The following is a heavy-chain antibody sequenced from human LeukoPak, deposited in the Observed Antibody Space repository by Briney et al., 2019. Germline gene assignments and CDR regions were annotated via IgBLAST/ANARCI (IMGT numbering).Heavy chain of an antibody. J-gene: IGHJ4*02. CDR3: AKDRDSGGNSYYFDY. CDR2: ISYDGSNK. CDR1: GFTFSSYG. Sequence: GGSLRLSCAASGFTFSSYGMNWVRRAPGKGLEWVAAISYDGSNKYFADSVKGRFIISRDNSNNTLYLQMNSLRAEDTAVYYCAKDRDSGGNSYYFDYWGQGTLVTVSS. D-gene: IGHD4-23*01. V-gene: IGHV3-30*18.